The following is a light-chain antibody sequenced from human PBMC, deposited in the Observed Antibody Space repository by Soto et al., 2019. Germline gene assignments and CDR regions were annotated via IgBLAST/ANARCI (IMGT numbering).Light chain of an antibody. CDR2: GAS. CDR3: QQYGSSPTWT. Sequence: EIVMTQSPATLSLSPGERATLSCRASQSVSSSYLSWYQQKPGQAPRLLIYGASTRATGIPDRFSGSGSGTDFTLTISRLEPDDSAVYYCQQYGSSPTWTFGQGTKVDI. V-gene: IGKV3-20*01. J-gene: IGKJ1*01. CDR1: QSVSSSY.